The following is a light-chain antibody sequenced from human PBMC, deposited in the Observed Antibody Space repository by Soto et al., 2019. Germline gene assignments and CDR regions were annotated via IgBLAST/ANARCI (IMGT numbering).Light chain of an antibody. V-gene: IGKV3-20*01. J-gene: IGKJ3*01. CDR1: QSFSSSY. Sequence: EIVLTQSPGTLSLSPGERATLSCRASQSFSSSYLAWYQQKPGQAPWLLIYAASSRATGIPDRFSGSVSGTDFTLTISILEPEDFAVYYCQQYGSSPRITFGPGTKVDIK. CDR3: QQYGSSPRIT. CDR2: AAS.